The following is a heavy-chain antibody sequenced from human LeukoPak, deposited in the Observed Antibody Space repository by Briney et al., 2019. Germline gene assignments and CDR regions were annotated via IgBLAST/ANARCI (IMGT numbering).Heavy chain of an antibody. CDR2: ISAYNGNT. D-gene: IGHD4-17*01. V-gene: IGHV1-18*01. Sequence: ASVKVSCKASGYTFTSYGISWVRQAPGQGLEWMGWISAYNGNTNYAQKLQGRVAMTTDTSTSTAYMELRSLRSDDTAVYYCARDLHATVTNPWLDPWGQGTLVTVSS. J-gene: IGHJ5*02. CDR3: ARDLHATVTNPWLDP. CDR1: GYTFTSYG.